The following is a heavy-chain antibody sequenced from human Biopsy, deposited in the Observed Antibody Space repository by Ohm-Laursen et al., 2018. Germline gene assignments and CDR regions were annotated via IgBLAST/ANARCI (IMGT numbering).Heavy chain of an antibody. D-gene: IGHD6-19*01. J-gene: IGHJ4*02. CDR1: EYTLTELP. V-gene: IGHV1-2*02. CDR3: ALQSVAQMKNFDY. CDR2: ISPKSGDT. Sequence: GASVKVSCKVSEYTLTELPMHWVRQAPGQGLEWMGWISPKSGDTNYAHKFQGNITMTRDTSMSTAYMEMSRLRCGDTAVYYCALQSVAQMKNFDYWGQGTLVTVSS.